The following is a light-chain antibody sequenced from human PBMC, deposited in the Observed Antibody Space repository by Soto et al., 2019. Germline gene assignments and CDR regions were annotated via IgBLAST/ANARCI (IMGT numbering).Light chain of an antibody. CDR2: AAS. CDR1: QGISSY. Sequence: AVRMTQSPSSFSASTGDRVTITCRASQGISSYLAWYQQKPGKDANLLIYAASTLQSGVPSRCSSSGSGTEFTLTISCLQSEDFAADYCQQYYSYPRTFGQGTKVEIK. CDR3: QQYYSYPRT. J-gene: IGKJ1*01. V-gene: IGKV1-8*01.